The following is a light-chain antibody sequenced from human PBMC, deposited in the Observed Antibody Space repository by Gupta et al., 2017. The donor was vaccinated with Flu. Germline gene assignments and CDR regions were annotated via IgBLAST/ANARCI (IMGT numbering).Light chain of an antibody. CDR1: SANIGAGYG. CDR2: GNS. V-gene: IGLV1-40*01. Sequence: QPVLTPPPSVSLAPRQSVTISCTGGSANIGAGYGVRWYQQLPGTAPKLLIYGNSNRHSGVPDRFSGSKSGTSASLAITGIQAEDEADYYCQSYDSSRSGSANYGFGTGTKVTVL. CDR3: QSYDSSRSGSANYG. J-gene: IGLJ1*01.